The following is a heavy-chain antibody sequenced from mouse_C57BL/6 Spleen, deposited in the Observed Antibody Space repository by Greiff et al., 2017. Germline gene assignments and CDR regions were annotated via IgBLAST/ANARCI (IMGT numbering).Heavy chain of an antibody. J-gene: IGHJ3*01. CDR1: GYAFTNYL. Sequence: VQLQQSGAELVRPGTSVKVSCKASGYAFTNYLIEWVKQRPGQGLEWIGVINPGSGGTNYNEKFKGKATLTADKSSSTAYMQLSSLTSEDSAVYFCARGGPITKGFHQAWFAYWGQGTLVTVSA. D-gene: IGHD1-1*01. CDR2: INPGSGGT. CDR3: ARGGPITKGFHQAWFAY. V-gene: IGHV1-54*01.